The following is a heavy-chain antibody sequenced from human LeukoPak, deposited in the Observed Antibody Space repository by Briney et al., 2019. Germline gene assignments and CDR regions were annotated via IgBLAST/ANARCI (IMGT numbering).Heavy chain of an antibody. CDR1: GYTFTSYG. D-gene: IGHD2-2*01. CDR2: ISAYNGNT. Sequence: SVKVSCKASGYTFTSYGISWVRQAPGQGLEWMGWISAYNGNTNYAQKLQGRVTMTTDTSTSTAYMELRSLRSDDTAVYYCARVQRYQSHHEAGAFDIWGQGTMVTVSS. J-gene: IGHJ3*02. V-gene: IGHV1-18*01. CDR3: ARVQRYQSHHEAGAFDI.